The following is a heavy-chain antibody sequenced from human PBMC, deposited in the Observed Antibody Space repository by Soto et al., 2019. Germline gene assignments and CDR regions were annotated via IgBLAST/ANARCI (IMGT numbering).Heavy chain of an antibody. J-gene: IGHJ6*02. Sequence: GGSLRLSCAASGFTFDDYAMHWVRQAPGKGLEWVSGISWNSGSIGYADSVKGRFTISRDNAKNSLYLQMNSLRSDDTAVYYCARDWGQQWLAYGMDVWGQGTTVTVSS. CDR1: GFTFDDYA. CDR2: ISWNSGSI. D-gene: IGHD6-19*01. V-gene: IGHV3-9*01. CDR3: ARDWGQQWLAYGMDV.